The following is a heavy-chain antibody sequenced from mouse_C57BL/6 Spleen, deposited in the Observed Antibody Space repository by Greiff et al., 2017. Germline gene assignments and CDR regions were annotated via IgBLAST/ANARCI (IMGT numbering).Heavy chain of an antibody. D-gene: IGHD1-1*01. Sequence: QVQLQQSGPELVKPGASVKISCKASGYAFSSSWMNWVKQRPGKGLEWIGRIYPGDGDTNYNGKFKGKATLTADKSSSTAYMQRRSRTSEDAEVYVWARTDSTTVVATREWDYGGQGTTLTVSS. CDR2: IYPGDGDT. CDR1: GYAFSSSW. V-gene: IGHV1-82*01. CDR3: ARTDSTTVVATREWDY. J-gene: IGHJ2*01.